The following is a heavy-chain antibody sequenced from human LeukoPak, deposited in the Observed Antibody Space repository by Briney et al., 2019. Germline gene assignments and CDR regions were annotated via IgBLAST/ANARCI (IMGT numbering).Heavy chain of an antibody. V-gene: IGHV4-39*01. Sequence: PSEALSLTCTVSGGSISSSSYYWGWIRQPPGKGLEWIASIYYSGSTYYNPSLKSQVTISVDTSKTQFSLKLGSVTAADTAVYYCARQGYSSGQDPWGQGTLVTVSS. CDR3: ARQGYSSGQDP. D-gene: IGHD6-19*01. J-gene: IGHJ5*02. CDR1: GGSISSSSYY. CDR2: IYYSGST.